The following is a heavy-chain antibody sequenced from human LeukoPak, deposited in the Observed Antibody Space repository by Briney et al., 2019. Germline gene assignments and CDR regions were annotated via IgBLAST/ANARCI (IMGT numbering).Heavy chain of an antibody. V-gene: IGHV1-69*05. J-gene: IGHJ5*02. CDR2: IIPIFGTA. CDR3: ARVDSGCDRNWFDP. CDR1: GGTFSSYA. Sequence: GASVKVSCKASGGTFSSYAISWVRQAPGQGLEWMGGIIPIFGTANYAQKFQGRVTITTDESTSTAYMELSSLRSEDTAVYYCARVDSGCDRNWFDPWGQGTLVTVSS. D-gene: IGHD5-12*01.